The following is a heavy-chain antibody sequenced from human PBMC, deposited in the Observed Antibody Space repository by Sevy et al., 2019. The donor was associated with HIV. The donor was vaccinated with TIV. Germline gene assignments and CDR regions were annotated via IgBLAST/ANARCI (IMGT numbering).Heavy chain of an antibody. D-gene: IGHD1-26*01. J-gene: IGHJ4*02. CDR3: AKGGLPRVDY. V-gene: IGHV3-23*01. CDR2: ISGSGGST. Sequence: GGSLRLSCAASGVIFNSHAMSWVRQAPGKGLEWVSTISGSGGSTYYADSVKGRFTISRDNSKNTLYLQMNSLRAEDTAVYYCAKGGLPRVDYWGQGTLVTVSS. CDR1: GVIFNSHA.